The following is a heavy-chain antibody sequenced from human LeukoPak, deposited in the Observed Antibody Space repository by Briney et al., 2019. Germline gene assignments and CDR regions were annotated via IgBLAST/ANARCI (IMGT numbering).Heavy chain of an antibody. Sequence: PGGSLRLSCAAFGFTFSSYAMSWVRQAPGKGLEWVSGILDSGYSTYYANSVKGRFTISRDNSNNTLYLQMNSLRAEDTAVYYCARDQALAVAGYDYYYYYMDVWGKGTTVTVSS. D-gene: IGHD6-19*01. CDR1: GFTFSSYA. V-gene: IGHV3-23*01. CDR2: ILDSGYST. CDR3: ARDQALAVAGYDYYYYYMDV. J-gene: IGHJ6*03.